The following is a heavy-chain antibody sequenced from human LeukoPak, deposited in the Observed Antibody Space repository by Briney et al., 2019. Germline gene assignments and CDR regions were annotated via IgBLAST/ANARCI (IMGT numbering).Heavy chain of an antibody. CDR3: ARDLVYYDSSGYPDY. D-gene: IGHD3-22*01. V-gene: IGHV1-2*02. Sequence: ALVKVSCKASGYTFTGYYMHWVRQAPRQGLEWMGCINPNSGGTNYAQKFQGRVTMTRDTSISTAYMELSRLRSDDTAVYYCARDLVYYDSSGYPDYWGQGTLVTVSS. CDR2: INPNSGGT. J-gene: IGHJ4*02. CDR1: GYTFTGYY.